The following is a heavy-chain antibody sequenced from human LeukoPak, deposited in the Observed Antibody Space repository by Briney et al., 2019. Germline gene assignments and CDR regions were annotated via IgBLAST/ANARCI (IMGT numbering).Heavy chain of an antibody. J-gene: IGHJ5*02. D-gene: IGHD3-10*01. V-gene: IGHV4-38-2*02. Sequence: SETLSLTCTVSGYSISSGYYWGWIRQPPGKGLEWIGFIYYSGSTYYNPSLKSRVTISVDTSKNQFSLKLSSVTAAATAVYYCARRTGYYGSVVYWFDPWGQGTLVTVSS. CDR3: ARRTGYYGSVVYWFDP. CDR2: IYYSGST. CDR1: GYSISSGYY.